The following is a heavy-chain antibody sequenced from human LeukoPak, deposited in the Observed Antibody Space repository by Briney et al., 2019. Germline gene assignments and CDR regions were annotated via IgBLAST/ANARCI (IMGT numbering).Heavy chain of an antibody. CDR3: AKDLSWWAAADH. Sequence: DPGGSLRLSCAASGFSLRGDAMSWVRQAPGRGLEWVSGVGGDDRTHYADSVRGRFNISRDTSMNTVSLDMNSLRVEDTAIYYCAKDLSWWAAADHWGQGALVTVAS. D-gene: IGHD2-15*01. CDR1: GFSLRGDA. V-gene: IGHV3-23*01. CDR2: VGGDDRT. J-gene: IGHJ1*01.